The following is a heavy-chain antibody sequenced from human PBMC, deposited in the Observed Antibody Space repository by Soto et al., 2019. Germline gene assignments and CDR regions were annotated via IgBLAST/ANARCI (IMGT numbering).Heavy chain of an antibody. J-gene: IGHJ6*02. CDR3: AAATLPGASSYGMDV. V-gene: IGHV4-38-2*01. CDR2: LSQNGGT. CDR1: GYTFNIVHF. Sequence: PSETLSLTCVVSGYTFNIVHFWVCIRQPPGKGLQWSGSLSQNGGTYGTPSLRSRHTLSVDTSKNQFSLKMTSVTAADAAVYYCAAATLPGASSYGMDVWGQGSRVTVSS. D-gene: IGHD2-2*01.